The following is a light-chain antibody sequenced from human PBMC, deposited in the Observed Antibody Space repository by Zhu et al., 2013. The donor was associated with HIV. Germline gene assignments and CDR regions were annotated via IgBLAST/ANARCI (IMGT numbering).Light chain of an antibody. V-gene: IGKV3D-15*01. Sequence: EIVMTQSPRTLSVSPGERATLSCRASQSVGSNLAWYQQKSGQPPRLLIYDASTRATGIPARFSGSGFGTDFTLTISSLQAEDLAVYHCQQYNNWLTFGGGTKVEIK. CDR2: DAS. J-gene: IGKJ4*01. CDR3: QQYNNWLT. CDR1: QSVGSN.